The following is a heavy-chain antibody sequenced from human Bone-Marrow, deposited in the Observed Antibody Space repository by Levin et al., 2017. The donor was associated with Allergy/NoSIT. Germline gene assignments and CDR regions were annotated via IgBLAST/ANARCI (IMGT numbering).Heavy chain of an antibody. D-gene: IGHD1-26*01. CDR2: IYYTGTT. V-gene: IGHV4-31*03. CDR1: GVSIDRGAYY. CDR3: ARDPGSGRGGEWRFDC. J-gene: IGHJ4*02. Sequence: PSETLSLTCTVSGVSIDRGAYYWSWVRQHPGKGLEWIGYIYYTGTTYYNPSLKSRLTISVDTSKNQFSLSLSSVTAADTAVYYCARDPGSGRGGEWRFDCWGRGTLVTVAS.